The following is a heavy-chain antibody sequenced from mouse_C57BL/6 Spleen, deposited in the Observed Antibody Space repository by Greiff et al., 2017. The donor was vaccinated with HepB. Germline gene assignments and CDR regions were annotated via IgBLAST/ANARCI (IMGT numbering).Heavy chain of an antibody. CDR3: ARQGTRGGMDY. J-gene: IGHJ4*01. V-gene: IGHV1-82*01. CDR1: GYAFSSSW. CDR2: IYPGDGDT. D-gene: IGHD3-3*01. Sequence: VMLVESGPELVKPGASVKISCKASGYAFSSSWMNWVKQRPGKGLEWIGRIYPGDGDTNYNGKFKGKATLTADKSSSTAYMQLSSLTSEDSAVYFCARQGTRGGMDYWGQGTSVTVSS.